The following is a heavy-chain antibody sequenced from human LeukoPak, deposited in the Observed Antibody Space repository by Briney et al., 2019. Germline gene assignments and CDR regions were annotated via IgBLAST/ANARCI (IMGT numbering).Heavy chain of an antibody. J-gene: IGHJ4*02. V-gene: IGHV3-15*01. CDR2: IKSKTDGGTT. CDR1: GFTFSNAW. D-gene: IGHD6-6*01. CDR3: TTGLAARPPTGAY. Sequence: PGGSLRLSCAASGFTFSNAWMSWVRQAPGKGLEWVGRIKSKTDGGTTDYAAPVKGRFTISRDDSKNTLYLQMNSLKTEDTAVYYCTTGLAARPPTGAYWGQGTLVTVSS.